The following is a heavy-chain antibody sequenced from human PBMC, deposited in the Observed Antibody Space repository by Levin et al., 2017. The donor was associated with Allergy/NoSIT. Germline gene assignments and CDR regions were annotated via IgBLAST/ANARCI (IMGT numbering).Heavy chain of an antibody. CDR3: TRGSKRNYGSGSYGL. Sequence: SETLSLTCAVYGGSFRGYYWSWIRQPPGKGLEWIGEINHSGSTNYNPSLKSRVTISVDTSKNQFSLKLSSVTAADTAVYYCTRGSKRNYGSGSYGLWGQGTLVTVSS. CDR2: INHSGST. J-gene: IGHJ4*02. V-gene: IGHV4-34*01. D-gene: IGHD3-10*01. CDR1: GGSFRGYY.